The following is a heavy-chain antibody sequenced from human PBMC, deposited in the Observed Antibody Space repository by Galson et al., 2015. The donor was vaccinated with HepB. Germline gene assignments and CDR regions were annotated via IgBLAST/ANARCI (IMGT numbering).Heavy chain of an antibody. CDR3: ARQNRYWYFDL. CDR2: IYTGGNT. Sequence: SLRLSCAASGFTVSTGYMSWVRQAPGKGLEWVSVIYTGGNTHSADSVKGRFTISRDNSKNTLYLQMNSLRTEDTAIYYCARQNRYWYFDLWGRGTLVTVSS. CDR1: GFTVSTGY. V-gene: IGHV3-53*05. J-gene: IGHJ2*01. D-gene: IGHD1-14*01.